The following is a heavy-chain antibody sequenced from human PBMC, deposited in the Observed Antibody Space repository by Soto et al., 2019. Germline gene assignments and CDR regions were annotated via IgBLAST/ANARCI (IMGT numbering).Heavy chain of an antibody. CDR1: GYTFTSYG. D-gene: IGHD3-16*02. Sequence: ASVKVSCKASGYTFTSYGISWVRQAPGQGLEWMGWISAYNGNTNYAQKLQGRVTMTTDTSTSTAYMELRSLRSDDTAVYYCARDPQSITFGGVIVAPPDYWGQGTLVTVSS. J-gene: IGHJ4*02. CDR3: ARDPQSITFGGVIVAPPDY. V-gene: IGHV1-18*01. CDR2: ISAYNGNT.